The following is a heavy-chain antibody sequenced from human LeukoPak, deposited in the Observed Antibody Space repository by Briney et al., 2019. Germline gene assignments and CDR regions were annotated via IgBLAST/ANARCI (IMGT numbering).Heavy chain of an antibody. V-gene: IGHV5-51*01. D-gene: IGHD2-2*01. J-gene: IGHJ4*02. CDR3: AVLKHPANSVY. CDR2: IYPVDSGT. Sequence: DYLENSWTDSKYSLSRYRIDRVRLIPRKEKEWVGIIYPVDSGTSYIPSFQGQGIISADKSTSTAYLQWSRLNASDTAIYYCAVLKHPANSVYWLQGTPVTVPS. CDR1: KYSLSRYR.